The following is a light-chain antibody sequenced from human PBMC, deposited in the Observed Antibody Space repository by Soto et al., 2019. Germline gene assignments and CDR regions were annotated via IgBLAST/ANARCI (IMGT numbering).Light chain of an antibody. CDR1: RSDVGGYNY. J-gene: IGLJ2*01. Sequence: QSALTQPPSASGSPGQSVTISCTGTRSDVGGYNYVFWYQQHPGKVPKLMIYEVNKRPSGVPDRFSGSKSGTTASLTVSGLQAEDEADYYCSSYAGSPVIFGGGTKLTVL. V-gene: IGLV2-8*01. CDR3: SSYAGSPVI. CDR2: EVN.